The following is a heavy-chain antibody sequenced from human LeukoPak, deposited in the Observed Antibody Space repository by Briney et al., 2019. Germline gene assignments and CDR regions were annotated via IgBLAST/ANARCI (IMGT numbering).Heavy chain of an antibody. D-gene: IGHD1-14*01. CDR2: IYYSGST. V-gene: IGHV4-39*07. Sequence: PSETLSLTCTVSGGSISSSSYYWGWIRQPPGKGLEWIGSIYYSGSTYYNPSLKSRVTISVDTSKNQFSLKLSSVTAADTAVYYCARVNRGSYYFDYWGQGTLVTVSS. CDR1: GGSISSSSYY. J-gene: IGHJ4*02. CDR3: ARVNRGSYYFDY.